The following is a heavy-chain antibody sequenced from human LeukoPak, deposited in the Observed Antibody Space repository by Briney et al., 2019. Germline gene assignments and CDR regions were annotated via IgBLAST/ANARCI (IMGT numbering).Heavy chain of an antibody. V-gene: IGHV1-69*13. Sequence: SVKVSCTASGYTFTSYGISWVRQAPGQGLEWMGGIIPIFGTANYAQKFQGRVTITADESTSTAYMELSSLRSEDTAVYYCARGSGSYGGDWFDPWGQGTLVTVSS. CDR2: IIPIFGTA. CDR1: GYTFTSYG. J-gene: IGHJ5*02. D-gene: IGHD1-26*01. CDR3: ARGSGSYGGDWFDP.